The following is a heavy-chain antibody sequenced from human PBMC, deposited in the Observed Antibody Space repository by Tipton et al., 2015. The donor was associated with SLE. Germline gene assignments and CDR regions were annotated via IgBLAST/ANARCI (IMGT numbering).Heavy chain of an antibody. CDR1: GDSVGTNY. D-gene: IGHD3-22*01. CDR3: ARRAYYDYSGYFDY. Sequence: GLVKPSETLSLTCTVSGDSVGTNYWNWIRQPAGKGLEWIGRLYGSGGPTHYNPSLEGRVTVSVDTSQNQVSLKLTSVTAADTAVYYCARRAYYDYSGYFDYWGQGTLVTVSS. J-gene: IGHJ4*02. V-gene: IGHV4-4*07. CDR2: LYGSGGPT.